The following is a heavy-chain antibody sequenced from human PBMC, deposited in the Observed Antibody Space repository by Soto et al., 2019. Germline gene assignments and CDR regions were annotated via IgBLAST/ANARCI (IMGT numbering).Heavy chain of an antibody. D-gene: IGHD6-13*01. J-gene: IGHJ6*02. Sequence: SQTLSLTCAISGDRLFSNSAAWNWIRQSPSRGLEWLGRTYYRSKWYNDYAVSVRGRISINPDTPKNQFSLQLNSVTPEGTAVFYCFCFSNSSLGFYGMDVWGQGTTVTVSS. CDR1: GDRLFSNSAA. CDR3: FCFSNSSLGFYGMDV. CDR2: TYYRSKWYN. V-gene: IGHV6-1*01.